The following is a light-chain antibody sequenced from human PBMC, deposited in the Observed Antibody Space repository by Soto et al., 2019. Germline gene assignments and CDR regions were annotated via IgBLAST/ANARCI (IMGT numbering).Light chain of an antibody. V-gene: IGLV3-1*01. CDR3: QAWAVNSYV. CDR2: QDT. CDR1: NLGDKY. J-gene: IGLJ1*01. Sequence: SYELTQPPSVSVSPGQTANITCSGDNLGDKYICWYQQKPGQSPVMVLYQDTKRPSGIPERFSGSNSGNTATLTINETQAMDEAHYYCQAWAVNSYVFGPGTKLTVL.